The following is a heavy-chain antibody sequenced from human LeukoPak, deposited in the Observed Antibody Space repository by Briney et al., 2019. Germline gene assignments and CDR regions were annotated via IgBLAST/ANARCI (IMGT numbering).Heavy chain of an antibody. CDR2: MKKDGSEK. J-gene: IGHJ3*01. V-gene: IGHV3-7*05. Sequence: GRTLRLSCAVSGFTFSNYWMSWVRQAPGKGLEWVANMKKDGSEKYYVDSVKGRFTISRDNAKNSLYLQMDSLRAEDTAVYYCTRDEFWGQGTMVTVSS. CDR3: TRDEF. CDR1: GFTFSNYW.